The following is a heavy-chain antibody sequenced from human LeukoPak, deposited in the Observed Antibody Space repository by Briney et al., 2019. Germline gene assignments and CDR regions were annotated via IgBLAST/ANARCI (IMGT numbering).Heavy chain of an antibody. Sequence: GESLKISCKGFGYNFPIYWIGWVRQMPGKGLEWMGIVYPGDSDTRYSPSFEGQVTISVDNSISTAYLQWSGLEASDSAIYYCARRGPRSGTSGYRYFDLWGRSTLVTVSS. D-gene: IGHD1-26*01. CDR2: VYPGDSDT. CDR1: GYNFPIYW. J-gene: IGHJ2*01. V-gene: IGHV5-51*01. CDR3: ARRGPRSGTSGYRYFDL.